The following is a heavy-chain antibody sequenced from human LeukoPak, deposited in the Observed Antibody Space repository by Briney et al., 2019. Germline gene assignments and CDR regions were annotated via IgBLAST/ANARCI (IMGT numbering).Heavy chain of an antibody. CDR1: GFTYSSYE. J-gene: IGHJ6*04. V-gene: IGHV3-48*03. CDR3: AELGITMIGGV. D-gene: IGHD3-10*02. Sequence: GGSLRLSCAASGFTYSSYEMNWVRQAPGKGLEWVSYISSSGSTIYYADSVKGRFTISRDNAKNSLYLQMNSLRAEDTAVYCCAELGITMIGGVWGKGTTVTISS. CDR2: ISSSGSTI.